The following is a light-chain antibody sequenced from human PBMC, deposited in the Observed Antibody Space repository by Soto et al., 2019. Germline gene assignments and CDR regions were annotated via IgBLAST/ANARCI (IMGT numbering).Light chain of an antibody. Sequence: QSALTQPRSVSGSPGQSVTISCTGTTGDVGAYNFVSWYQLHPDKAPKLMIYDANKRPSGVPDRFSASKSGNTASLTISGLQAEDEADYYCCSYAGSFTWVFGGGTKLTV. CDR3: CSYAGSFTWV. CDR1: TGDVGAYNF. V-gene: IGLV2-11*01. CDR2: DAN. J-gene: IGLJ3*02.